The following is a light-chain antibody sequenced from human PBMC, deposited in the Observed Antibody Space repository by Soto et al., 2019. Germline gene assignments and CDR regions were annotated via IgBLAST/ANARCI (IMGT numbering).Light chain of an antibody. Sequence: EIVLTQSPGTRSLSPGERAIISCRASQSISTNYLAWYQQKPGQAPRPLIYGISIRATGIPDRFSGSGSGTEFTLSISSLQPEDFAVYYCQQYNNWPPITFGQGTRLEIK. CDR1: QSISTNY. CDR2: GIS. V-gene: IGKV3-20*01. J-gene: IGKJ5*01. CDR3: QQYNNWPPIT.